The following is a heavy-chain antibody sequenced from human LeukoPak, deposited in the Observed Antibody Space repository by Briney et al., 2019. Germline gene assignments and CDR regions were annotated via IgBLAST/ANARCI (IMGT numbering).Heavy chain of an antibody. Sequence: PSQTLSLTCTVSGGSISSGSYYWSWIRQPAGKGLEWIGRIYTSGSTNYNPSLKSRVTISVDTSKNQFSLKLSSVTAADTAVYYCARVGTQLLQDYYYYYYMDVWGKGTTVTVSS. CDR2: IYTSGST. CDR3: ARVGTQLLQDYYYYYYMDV. J-gene: IGHJ6*03. CDR1: GGSISSGSYY. D-gene: IGHD2-2*01. V-gene: IGHV4-61*02.